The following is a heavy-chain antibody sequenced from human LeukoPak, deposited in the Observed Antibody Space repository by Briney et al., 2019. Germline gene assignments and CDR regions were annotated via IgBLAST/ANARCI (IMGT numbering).Heavy chain of an antibody. Sequence: GGSLRLSCAASGFTFSSYAMSWVRQAPGKGLEWVSAISGSGGSTYYADSVKGRFTISRDNSKNTLYLQMHSLRAEDTAVCYCAKVGYSGYEGYWGQGTLVTVSS. CDR1: GFTFSSYA. CDR3: AKVGYSGYEGY. CDR2: ISGSGGST. V-gene: IGHV3-23*01. D-gene: IGHD5-12*01. J-gene: IGHJ4*02.